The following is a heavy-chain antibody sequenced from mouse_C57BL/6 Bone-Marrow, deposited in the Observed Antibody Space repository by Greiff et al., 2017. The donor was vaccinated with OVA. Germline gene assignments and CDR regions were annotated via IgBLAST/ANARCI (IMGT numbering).Heavy chain of an antibody. V-gene: IGHV14-4*01. CDR2: IDPENGET. D-gene: IGHD1-1*01. J-gene: IGHJ1*03. Sequence: VQLKESGAELVRPGASVKLSCTASGLNIKDDYMHWVKQRPEQGLEWIGWIDPENGETEYDPKFQGKATITADPSSNSAYLQLSLLTSEDTAVYYCTTPSYGSSYCYFDVWGTGTTVTVSS. CDR1: GLNIKDDY. CDR3: TTPSYGSSYCYFDV.